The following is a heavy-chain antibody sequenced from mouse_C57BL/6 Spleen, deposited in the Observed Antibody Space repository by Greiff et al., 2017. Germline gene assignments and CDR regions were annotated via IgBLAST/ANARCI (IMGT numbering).Heavy chain of an antibody. Sequence: QVQLKESGPGLVAPSQSLSITCTVSGFSLTSYGVDWVRQTPGQGLEWLGVIWGGGSTNYNSALMSRLSISKDNSKRQVFLKMNSLQTDDNAMYYCAKHSRYYAMDYWGQGTSVTVSS. D-gene: IGHD6-1*01. V-gene: IGHV2-9*01. CDR1: GFSLTSYG. CDR3: AKHSRYYAMDY. CDR2: IWGGGST. J-gene: IGHJ4*01.